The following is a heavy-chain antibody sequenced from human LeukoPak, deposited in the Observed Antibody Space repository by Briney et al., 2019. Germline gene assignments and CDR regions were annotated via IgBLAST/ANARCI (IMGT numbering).Heavy chain of an antibody. D-gene: IGHD1-26*01. CDR1: GFTFEDYA. CDR3: AKVFSGNYGLSDY. V-gene: IGHV3-43*02. Sequence: GGPLRLSCAASGFTFEDYAMHWVRQPPGKGLEWVSLISGDGGSTYYADSVKGRFTISRDNSKNSLYPQMNSLRTEDTALYYCAKVFSGNYGLSDYWGQGTLVTVSS. CDR2: ISGDGGST. J-gene: IGHJ4*02.